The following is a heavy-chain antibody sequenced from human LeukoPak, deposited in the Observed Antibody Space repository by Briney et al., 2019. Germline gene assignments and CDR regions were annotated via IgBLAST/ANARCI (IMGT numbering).Heavy chain of an antibody. CDR3: ARTFDSRFDI. CDR1: GDSVSTNSAT. CDR2: TYYRSKWSN. J-gene: IGHJ3*02. D-gene: IGHD3-16*01. V-gene: IGHV6-1*01. Sequence: SQTLSLTCAISGDSVSTNSATWTWLRQSPSRGLEWLGRTYYRSKWSNDYAVSMKSRITINPDTSKNQFSLQLNSVTPEDTAVYYCARTFDSRFDIWGQGTMVTVSS.